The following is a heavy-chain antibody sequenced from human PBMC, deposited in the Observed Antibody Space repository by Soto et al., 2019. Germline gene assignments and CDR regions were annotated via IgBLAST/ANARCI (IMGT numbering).Heavy chain of an antibody. CDR2: INAGNGNT. Sequence: QVPLVQSGAEVKKPGASVKVSCKASGYTFTSYAMHWVRQAPGQRLEWMGWINAGNGNTNYSQKFQGRVTITRDTSASTAYMGLSSLRSEDTAVYYCARSGYYYGSGSYGNWFDPWGQGTLVTVSS. V-gene: IGHV1-3*01. J-gene: IGHJ5*02. D-gene: IGHD3-10*01. CDR1: GYTFTSYA. CDR3: ARSGYYYGSGSYGNWFDP.